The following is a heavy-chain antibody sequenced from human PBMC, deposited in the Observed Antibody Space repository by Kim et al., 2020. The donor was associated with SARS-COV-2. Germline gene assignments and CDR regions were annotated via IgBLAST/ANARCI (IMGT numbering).Heavy chain of an antibody. Sequence: PSVKVSCKASGGTFSSYAISWVRQAPGQGLEWMGGIIPIFGTANYAQKFQGRVTITADKSTSTAYMELSSLRSEDTAVYYCARDIRGWLQFRAFDIWGQGTMVTVSS. D-gene: IGHD5-12*01. V-gene: IGHV1-69*06. CDR2: IIPIFGTA. J-gene: IGHJ3*02. CDR3: ARDIRGWLQFRAFDI. CDR1: GGTFSSYA.